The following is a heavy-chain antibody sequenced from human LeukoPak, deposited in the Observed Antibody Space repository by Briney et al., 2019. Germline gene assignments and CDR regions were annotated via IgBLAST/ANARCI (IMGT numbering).Heavy chain of an antibody. CDR2: ISNSGSYI. J-gene: IGHJ4*02. CDR1: GFTFSDEY. CDR3: ARGTIITMVRGVIIQPFDY. Sequence: GGSLRLSCAASGFTFSDEYMSWIRQAPGKGLEWVSYISNSGSYIYYADSVKGRFTISRDNAKNSLYLQMNSLRAEDTAVYYCARGTIITMVRGVIIQPFDYWGQGTLVTVSS. D-gene: IGHD3-10*01. V-gene: IGHV3-11*04.